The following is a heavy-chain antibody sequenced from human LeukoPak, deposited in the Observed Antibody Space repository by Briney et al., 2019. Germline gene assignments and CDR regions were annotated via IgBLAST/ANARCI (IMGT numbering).Heavy chain of an antibody. Sequence: SETLSLTCAVYGGSFSGYYWSWIRQPPGKGLEWIGEINHSGSTNYNPSLKSRVTISVDTSKNQFSLKLSSVTAADTAVYYCARDQFIVATISYYGMDVWGQGTTVTVSS. J-gene: IGHJ6*02. D-gene: IGHD5-12*01. V-gene: IGHV4-34*01. CDR3: ARDQFIVATISYYGMDV. CDR2: INHSGST. CDR1: GGSFSGYY.